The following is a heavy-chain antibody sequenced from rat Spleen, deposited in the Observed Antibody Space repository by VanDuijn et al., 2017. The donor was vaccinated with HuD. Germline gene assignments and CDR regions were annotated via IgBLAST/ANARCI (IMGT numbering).Heavy chain of an antibody. CDR2: ISSDGSLT. Sequence: EVQLVESDGGLVQPGRSMKLSCAASGFTFSSFPMAWVRQAPRKGLEWVATISSDGSLTYYRDSVKGRFTASRDNAKSTLSLQMDSLRSEDTATYYCARRHYGYTDYFDYWGQGVMVTVSS. D-gene: IGHD1-6*01. CDR1: GFTFSSFP. V-gene: IGHV5-29*01. J-gene: IGHJ2*01. CDR3: ARRHYGYTDYFDY.